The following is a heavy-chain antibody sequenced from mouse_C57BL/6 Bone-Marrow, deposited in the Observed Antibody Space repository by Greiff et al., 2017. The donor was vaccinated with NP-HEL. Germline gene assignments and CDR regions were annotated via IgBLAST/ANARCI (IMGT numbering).Heavy chain of an antibody. CDR2: IRNKANNHAT. D-gene: IGHD2-13*01. Sequence: DVKLQESGGGLVQPGGSMKLSCAASGFTFSDAWMDWVRQSPEKGLEWVADIRNKANNHATYYAESVKGRFTISRDESKSSVYLQMNSLRAEATGIYYCTRQGESWFAYWGQGTTVTVS. J-gene: IGHJ3*01. CDR3: TRQGESWFAY. CDR1: GFTFSDAW. V-gene: IGHV6-6*01.